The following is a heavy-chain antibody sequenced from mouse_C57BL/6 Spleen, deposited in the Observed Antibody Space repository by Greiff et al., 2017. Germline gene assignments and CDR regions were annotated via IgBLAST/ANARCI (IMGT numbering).Heavy chain of an antibody. CDR2: IYPRSGNT. Sequence: VQLQQSGAELARPGASVKLSCKASGYTFTSYGISWVKQRPGQGLEWIGEIYPRSGNTYYNEKFKGKATLTADKSSSTAYMELRSLTSGDSAVYFCARGGSSGYGGAWFACWGQGTLVTVSA. D-gene: IGHD3-2*02. CDR3: ARGGSSGYGGAWFAC. CDR1: GYTFTSYG. V-gene: IGHV1-81*01. J-gene: IGHJ3*01.